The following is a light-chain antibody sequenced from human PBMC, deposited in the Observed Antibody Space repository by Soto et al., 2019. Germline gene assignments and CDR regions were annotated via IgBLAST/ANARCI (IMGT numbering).Light chain of an antibody. J-gene: IGKJ5*01. CDR1: QSVSTK. Sequence: EVVMTQSPATLSVSPGETATLSCRASQSVSTKLAWYQQKPGQAPRLLIYGASSRATGIPDRFSGSGSGTDFTLTISRLEPEDFAVYYCQQYGSSPPITFGQGTRLEIK. CDR3: QQYGSSPPIT. CDR2: GAS. V-gene: IGKV3-20*01.